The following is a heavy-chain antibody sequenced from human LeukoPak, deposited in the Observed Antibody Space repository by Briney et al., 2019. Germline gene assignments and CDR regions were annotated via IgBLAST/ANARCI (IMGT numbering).Heavy chain of an antibody. D-gene: IGHD2-2*01. CDR2: INPNSGGT. Sequence: ASVKVSCKASGYTLTGYYMHWVRQAPGQGLEWMGRINPNSGGTNYAQKFQGRVTMTRDTSISTAYMELSRLRSDDTAVYYCAAGYCSSTSCYEYYFDYWGQGTLVTVSS. J-gene: IGHJ4*02. CDR3: AAGYCSSTSCYEYYFDY. CDR1: GYTLTGYY. V-gene: IGHV1-2*06.